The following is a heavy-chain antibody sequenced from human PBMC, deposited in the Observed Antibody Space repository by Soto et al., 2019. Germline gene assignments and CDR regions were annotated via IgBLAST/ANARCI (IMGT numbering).Heavy chain of an antibody. CDR1: GFPIGDLIF. CDR2: LYHIGST. D-gene: IGHD2-2*01. V-gene: IGHV4-38-2*02. CDR3: RSSSPCYDESCVDV. Sequence: CTFGGFPIGDLIFRSVMRTPRGRGLEWIGSLYHIGSTHDNTSLKSRVTISVDTSKNHFSLELSSVTAADTAMYYCRSSSPCYDESCVDVWGQGTMVT. J-gene: IGHJ6*02.